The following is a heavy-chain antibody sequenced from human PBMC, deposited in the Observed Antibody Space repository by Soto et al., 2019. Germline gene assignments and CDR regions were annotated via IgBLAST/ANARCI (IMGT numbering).Heavy chain of an antibody. CDR2: ISYDGSNK. J-gene: IGHJ3*02. V-gene: IGHV3-30*18. CDR3: AKGKHSYCGGDCYSVDAFDI. CDR1: GFTFSSYG. D-gene: IGHD2-21*02. Sequence: GGSLRPSCAASGFTFSSYGMHWVRQAPGKGLEWVAVISYDGSNKYYADSVKGRFTISRDNSKNTLYLQMNSLRAEDTAVYYCAKGKHSYCGGDCYSVDAFDIWGQGTMVTVSS.